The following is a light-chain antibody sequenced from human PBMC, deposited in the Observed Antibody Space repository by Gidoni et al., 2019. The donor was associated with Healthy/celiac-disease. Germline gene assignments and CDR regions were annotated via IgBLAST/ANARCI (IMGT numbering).Light chain of an antibody. J-gene: IGLJ2*01. CDR3: SSYTSRSTLV. V-gene: IGLV2-14*01. CDR1: SSDVGGYNE. Sequence: QSALTHPAYVSGSPGHSITISCTGTSSDVGGYNEVSWYHQHPGNPPKPLLYYVSHRSSVVSHCSSGSKSGTTASLTISVLQAEDDADYYCSSYTSRSTLVFGGGTKLTVL. CDR2: YVS.